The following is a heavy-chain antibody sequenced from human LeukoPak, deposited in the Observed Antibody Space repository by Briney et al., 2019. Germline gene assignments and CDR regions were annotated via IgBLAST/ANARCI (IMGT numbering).Heavy chain of an antibody. Sequence: ASVKVSCKASGYTFTSYTMHWVRQAPGQRLEWMGWINAGNGNTKYSQKFQGRVTMTTDTSTSTAYMELRSLRSDDTAVYYCARVPPVDSYYYYDSSGYDYWGQGTLVTVSS. CDR2: INAGNGNT. D-gene: IGHD3-22*01. CDR1: GYTFTSYT. V-gene: IGHV1-3*01. J-gene: IGHJ4*02. CDR3: ARVPPVDSYYYYDSSGYDY.